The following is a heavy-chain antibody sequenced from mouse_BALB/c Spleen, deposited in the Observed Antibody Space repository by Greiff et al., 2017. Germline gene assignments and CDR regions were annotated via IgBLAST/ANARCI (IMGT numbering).Heavy chain of an antibody. J-gene: IGHJ1*01. CDR1: GFTFTDYY. CDR3: ARDSGTKGWYFDV. CDR2: IRNKANGYTT. V-gene: IGHV7-3*02. Sequence: EVKVVESGGGLVQPGGSLRLSCATSGFTFTDYYMSWVRQPPGKALEWLGFIRNKANGYTTEYSASVKGRFTISRDNSQSILYLQMNTLRAEDSATYYCARDSGTKGWYFDVWGAGTTVTVSS. D-gene: IGHD1-3*01.